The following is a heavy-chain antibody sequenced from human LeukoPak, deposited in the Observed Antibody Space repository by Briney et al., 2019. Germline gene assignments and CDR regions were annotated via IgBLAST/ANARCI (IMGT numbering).Heavy chain of an antibody. V-gene: IGHV4-4*02. CDR1: GGSISSSNW. Sequence: SETLSLTCAVSGGSISSSNWWSWVRQPPGKGLEWIGEIYHSGSTNYNPSLKSRVTISVDTSKNQFSLKLSSVTAADTAVYYCARSRGKWSVFDYWGQGTLVTVSS. D-gene: IGHD2-15*01. J-gene: IGHJ4*02. CDR2: IYHSGST. CDR3: ARSRGKWSVFDY.